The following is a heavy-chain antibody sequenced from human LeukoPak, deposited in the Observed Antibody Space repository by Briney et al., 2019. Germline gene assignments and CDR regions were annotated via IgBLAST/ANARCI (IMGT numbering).Heavy chain of an antibody. Sequence: GGSLRLSCAASGLTFSSYWMSWVRQAPGKGLEWVANIKQDGSEKYYVDSVKGRFTISRDNAKNSPYLQMNSLRAEDTAVYYCARLKQQLVRLLSRDTTYYYYYYMDVWGKGTTVTVSS. V-gene: IGHV3-7*01. J-gene: IGHJ6*03. CDR3: ARLKQQLVRLLSRDTTYYYYYYMDV. CDR2: IKQDGSEK. D-gene: IGHD6-13*01. CDR1: GLTFSSYW.